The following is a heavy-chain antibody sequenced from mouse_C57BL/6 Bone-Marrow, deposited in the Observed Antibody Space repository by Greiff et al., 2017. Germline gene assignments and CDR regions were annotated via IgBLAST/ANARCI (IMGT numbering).Heavy chain of an antibody. D-gene: IGHD1-1*01. V-gene: IGHV14-4*01. J-gene: IGHJ2*01. Sequence: EVQLQQSGAELVRPGASVKLSCTASGFNIKDDYMHWVKQRPEQGLEWIGWIDPENGDTEYASKFQGKGTITTDTSANTAYLQLSSLTSEDTAVYYCTTRMTTVVAPFDYWGQGTTLTVSS. CDR3: TTRMTTVVAPFDY. CDR1: GFNIKDDY. CDR2: IDPENGDT.